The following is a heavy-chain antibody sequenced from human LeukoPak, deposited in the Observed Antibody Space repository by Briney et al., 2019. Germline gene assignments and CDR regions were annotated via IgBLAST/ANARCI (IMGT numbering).Heavy chain of an antibody. CDR3: ARLNTYYYDSSGYYEHFDY. V-gene: IGHV4-59*08. Sequence: SETLSLTCTVSGGSISSYYWSWIRQPPGKGLEWIGYIYYSGSTNYNPSLKSRVTISVDTSKNQFSLKLSSVTAADTAVYYCARLNTYYYDSSGYYEHFDYWGQGTLVAVSS. CDR2: IYYSGST. CDR1: GGSISSYY. D-gene: IGHD3-22*01. J-gene: IGHJ4*02.